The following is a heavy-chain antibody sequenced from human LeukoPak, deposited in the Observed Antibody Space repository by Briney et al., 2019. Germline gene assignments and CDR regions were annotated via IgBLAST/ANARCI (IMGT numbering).Heavy chain of an antibody. CDR1: GFTFSSYA. CDR3: AKAYSYGSGYFYSHFDH. J-gene: IGHJ4*02. D-gene: IGHD3-10*01. Sequence: GGSLRLSCAASGFTFSSYAMSWVRQAPGKGLEWVSAISGSGGSTYYADSVKGRFTISRDNSKSSLYLDLSSLRAEDTAIYYCAKAYSYGSGYFYSHFDHWGQGTLVTVSS. CDR2: ISGSGGST. V-gene: IGHV3-23*01.